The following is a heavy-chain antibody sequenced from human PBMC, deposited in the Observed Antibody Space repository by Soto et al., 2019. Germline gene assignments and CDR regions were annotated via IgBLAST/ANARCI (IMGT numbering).Heavy chain of an antibody. Sequence: SVKVSCKASGGTFSSYAISWVRQAPGQGLEWMGGIIPIFGTANYAQKFQGRVTITADESTSTAYMELSSLRSEDTAVYYCATRSNYDFWSGYPAQWYYYYGMDVWGQGTTVTVSS. CDR1: GGTFSSYA. V-gene: IGHV1-69*13. CDR2: IIPIFGTA. CDR3: ATRSNYDFWSGYPAQWYYYYGMDV. D-gene: IGHD3-3*01. J-gene: IGHJ6*02.